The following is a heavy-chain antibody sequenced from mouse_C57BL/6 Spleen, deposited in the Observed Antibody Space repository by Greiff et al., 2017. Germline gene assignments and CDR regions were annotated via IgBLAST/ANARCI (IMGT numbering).Heavy chain of an antibody. CDR1: GFNIKDYY. V-gene: IGHV14-1*01. CDR3: TSVVAKDAMDY. CDR2: IDPEDGDT. Sequence: VQLQQSGAELVRPGASVKLSCTASGFNIKDYYMHWVKQRPEHGLEWIGRIDPEDGDTEYAPKFQGKATMTADTSSNTAYLQLSSLTSEDTAVYYCTSVVAKDAMDYWGQGTSVTVSS. D-gene: IGHD1-1*01. J-gene: IGHJ4*01.